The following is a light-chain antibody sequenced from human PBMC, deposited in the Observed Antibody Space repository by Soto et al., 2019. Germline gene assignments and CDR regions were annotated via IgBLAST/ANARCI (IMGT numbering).Light chain of an antibody. V-gene: IGLV4-69*01. J-gene: IGLJ3*02. CDR1: SGHSSYA. Sequence: QPVLSQSPSASASLGASVKLTCTLSSGHSSYAIAWHQQQPEKGPRYLMKLNSDGAHSRGDGIPDRFSGSSSGAERYLTISSLQSEDEADYYCQTWDTGIRVFSGGTKLTVL. CDR2: LNSDGAH. CDR3: QTWDTGIRV.